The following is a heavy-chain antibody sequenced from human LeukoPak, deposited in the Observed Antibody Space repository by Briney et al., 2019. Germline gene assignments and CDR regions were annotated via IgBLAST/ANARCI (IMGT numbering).Heavy chain of an antibody. V-gene: IGHV5-51*01. J-gene: IGHJ4*02. CDR2: ICPRDSNV. Sequence: GESLKISCKGSGYSFTTYWIGWVRQMPGKGLEWMGVICPRDSNVRYSPSFQGQVTISADKSISTAYLQWSSLKASDTGMYYCASRGGSFDFWGQGTLVTVSS. D-gene: IGHD1-26*01. CDR3: ASRGGSFDF. CDR1: GYSFTTYW.